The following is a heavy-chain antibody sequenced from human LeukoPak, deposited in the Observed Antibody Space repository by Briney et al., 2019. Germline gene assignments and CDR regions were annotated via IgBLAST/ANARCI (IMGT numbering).Heavy chain of an antibody. Sequence: GGSLRLSCAASGFTFSRYAMSWVRQAPGKGLEWVSGLSGSGGSTYYADSVKGRFTISRDFSKNTVFLHMNSLRAEDTAMYYCARGDDSGYYDYFDYWGQGALVTVSS. CDR3: ARGDDSGYYDYFDY. CDR1: GFTFSRYA. J-gene: IGHJ4*02. CDR2: LSGSGGST. D-gene: IGHD3-22*01. V-gene: IGHV3-23*01.